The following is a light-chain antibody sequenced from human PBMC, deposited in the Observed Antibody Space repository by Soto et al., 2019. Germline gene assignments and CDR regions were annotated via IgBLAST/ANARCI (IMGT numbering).Light chain of an antibody. J-gene: IGKJ1*01. CDR3: QQRGNWPVT. CDR1: QSVGSY. CDR2: DAS. V-gene: IGKV3-11*01. Sequence: EIVLTQSPATLSLSPGERANLSCRAIQSVGSYFAWYQQKPGLAPRLLIYDASNRATGIPARFSGSGSGTDFTLTISSLEPDDFAAYYGQQRGNWPVTFGQGTRVDIK.